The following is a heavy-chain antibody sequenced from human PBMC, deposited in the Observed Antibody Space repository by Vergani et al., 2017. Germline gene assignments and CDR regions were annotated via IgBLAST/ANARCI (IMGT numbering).Heavy chain of an antibody. J-gene: IGHJ3*02. CDR1: GFTFSSYS. Sequence: EVQLVESGGGLVKPGGSLRLSCAASGFTFSSYSMNWVRPAPGKGLEWVSSISSSSSYIYYADSVKGRFTISRDNAKNSLYLQMNSLRAEDTAVYYCARSTGGAFDIWGQGTMVTVSS. CDR2: ISSSSSYI. CDR3: ARSTGGAFDI. D-gene: IGHD2-8*02. V-gene: IGHV3-21*01.